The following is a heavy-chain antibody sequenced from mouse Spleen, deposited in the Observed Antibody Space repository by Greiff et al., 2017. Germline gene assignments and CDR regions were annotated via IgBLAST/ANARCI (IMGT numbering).Heavy chain of an antibody. CDR1: GYTFTSYW. V-gene: IGHV1-7*01. CDR2: INPSTGYT. Sequence: VQGVESGAELAKPGASVKMSCKASGYTFTSYWMHWVKQRPGQGLEWIGYINPSTGYTEYNQKFKDKATLTADKSSSTAYMQLSSLTSEDSAVYYCARSRVNAMDYWGQGTSVTVSS. J-gene: IGHJ4*01. CDR3: ARSRVNAMDY. D-gene: IGHD2-1*01.